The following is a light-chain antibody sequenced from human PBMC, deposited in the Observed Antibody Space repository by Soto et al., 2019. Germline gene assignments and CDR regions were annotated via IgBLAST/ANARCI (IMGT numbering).Light chain of an antibody. CDR3: QQYGSSPRT. V-gene: IGKV3-20*01. Sequence: EIVLTQSPGTLSLSPGERATLSCRASQSVSSSYLAWYQQKPGQAPMLLIYGASSRATGIPDRFSGSGSGTDFTLTINRLEPEYFAVYYCQQYGSSPRTFGQGTKVEIK. CDR1: QSVSSSY. J-gene: IGKJ1*01. CDR2: GAS.